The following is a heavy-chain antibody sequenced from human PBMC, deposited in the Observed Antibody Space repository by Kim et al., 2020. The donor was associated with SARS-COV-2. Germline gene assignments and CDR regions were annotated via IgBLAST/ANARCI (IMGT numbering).Heavy chain of an antibody. CDR3: ATAGCSSTSCYFVY. CDR1: GYTLTELS. CDR2: FDPENGET. J-gene: IGHJ4*02. V-gene: IGHV1-24*01. D-gene: IGHD2-2*01. Sequence: ASVKVSCKVSGYTLTELSIHWVRQAPGKGPEWMGGFDPENGETIYTQKFQARVTMTEVTSTDTAYMELTSLRSDDTAVYYCATAGCSSTSCYFVYWGQGTLVTVSS.